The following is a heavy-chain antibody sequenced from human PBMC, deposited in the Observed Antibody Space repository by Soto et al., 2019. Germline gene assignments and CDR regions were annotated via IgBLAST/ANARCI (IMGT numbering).Heavy chain of an antibody. V-gene: IGHV1-18*01. CDR3: ARGGGSCYDFSVDH. CDR2: ISAYNGNT. Sequence: GASVKVSCKAYGYTFTSYGISWVRQAPGQGLEWMGWISAYNGNTNYAQKLQGRVTMTIDTSTSTGYMELRSLRSDDTAVYHCARGGGSCYDFSVDHWGQGTLVTVSS. J-gene: IGHJ4*01. D-gene: IGHD2-15*01. CDR1: GYTFTSYG.